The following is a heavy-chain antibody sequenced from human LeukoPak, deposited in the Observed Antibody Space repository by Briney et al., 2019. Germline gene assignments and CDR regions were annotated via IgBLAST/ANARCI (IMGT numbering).Heavy chain of an antibody. Sequence: SETLTLTCTVSGGSISSSPYWWSWIRQPPGKGLEWIGTIYFSGSTFYHPSLEGRVSISADRSKNQFSLKLAPVTAADTAVYYCARRAYGTGFDYWGQGTVVTVSS. CDR1: GGSISSSPYW. J-gene: IGHJ4*02. D-gene: IGHD3/OR15-3a*01. V-gene: IGHV4-39*01. CDR2: IYFSGST. CDR3: ARRAYGTGFDY.